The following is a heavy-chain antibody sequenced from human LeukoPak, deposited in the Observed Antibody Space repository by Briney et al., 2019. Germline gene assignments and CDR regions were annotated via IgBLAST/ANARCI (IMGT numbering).Heavy chain of an antibody. CDR2: IWNDGSNK. Sequence: PGGSLRLPCAVSGFTFSSYGMHWVRQAPGKGLEWVAVIWNDGSNKYYADSVKGRFTISRDNSKNTLYLQMNSLRAEDTAVYYCARDTRGLIDYWGQGTLVTVSS. CDR3: ARDTRGLIDY. CDR1: GFTFSSYG. V-gene: IGHV3-33*01. J-gene: IGHJ4*02.